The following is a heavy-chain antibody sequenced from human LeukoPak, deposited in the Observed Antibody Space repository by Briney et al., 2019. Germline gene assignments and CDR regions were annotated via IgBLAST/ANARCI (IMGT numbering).Heavy chain of an antibody. CDR2: INPNSGGT. CDR3: VGGYHPYYYYYYMDV. Sequence: ASVKVSCKASGYTFTGYYMHWVRQAPGQGLEWMGWINPNSGGTNYAQKFQGRVTMTRDTSISTAYMELSRLRSDDTAVYYCVGGYHPYYYYYYMDVWGKGTTVTVSS. V-gene: IGHV1-2*02. D-gene: IGHD2-15*01. CDR1: GYTFTGYY. J-gene: IGHJ6*03.